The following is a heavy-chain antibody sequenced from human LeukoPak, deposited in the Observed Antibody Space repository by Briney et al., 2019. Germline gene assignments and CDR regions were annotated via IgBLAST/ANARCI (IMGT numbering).Heavy chain of an antibody. CDR1: GFTFTNYW. Sequence: GGYLRLSCAASGFTFTNYWMTWVRQAPGKGLQWVANIKQDGSVKYYVDSVKGRFIISRDNAKNSLYLQMNSLRAEDTAVYNCARIGYSSSSLDFWGRGTLVTVSS. V-gene: IGHV3-7*03. J-gene: IGHJ4*02. D-gene: IGHD6-6*01. CDR3: ARIGYSSSSLDF. CDR2: IKQDGSVK.